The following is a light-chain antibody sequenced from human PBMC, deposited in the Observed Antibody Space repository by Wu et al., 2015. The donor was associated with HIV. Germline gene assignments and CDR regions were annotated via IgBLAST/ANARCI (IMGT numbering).Light chain of an antibody. V-gene: IGKV3-11*01. CDR3: QQRSNWLFT. CDR1: QSVSSY. J-gene: IGKJ3*01. Sequence: EIVLTQSPGTLSLSPGERATLSCRASQSVSSYLAWYQQKPGQAPRLLIYAASSRATGIPDGFSGSGSGTDFTLTISRLEPEDFAVYYCQQRSNWLFTFGPGTKVDIK. CDR2: AAS.